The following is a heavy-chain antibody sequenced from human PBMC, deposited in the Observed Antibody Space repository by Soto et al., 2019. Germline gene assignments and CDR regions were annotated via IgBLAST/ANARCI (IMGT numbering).Heavy chain of an antibody. Sequence: EVQLVESGGGLMQPGGSLRLSCAASGFSVSSNYMTWVRQAPGKGLEWVAAMYSGGNTYYAYSVKGRFTISRDYSKNTLYLQMDGLRVEDTAVYYCARAQGLAYYFDYWGQGTLVTVSS. CDR1: GFSVSSNY. V-gene: IGHV3-53*01. J-gene: IGHJ4*02. CDR2: MYSGGNT. CDR3: ARAQGLAYYFDY.